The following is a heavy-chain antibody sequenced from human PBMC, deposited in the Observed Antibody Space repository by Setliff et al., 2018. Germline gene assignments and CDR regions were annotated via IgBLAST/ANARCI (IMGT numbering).Heavy chain of an antibody. Sequence: PGESLKISCKGSGYSLTNYWIGWVRQMPGKGLEWMGIIYPGDSDTRYSPSFQGQVTISADTSISTAYLPWSSLKASDTAMYYCARPRYSSTWYEVGAVDMWCQGTMVTVSS. V-gene: IGHV5-51*01. J-gene: IGHJ3*02. CDR2: IYPGDSDT. CDR3: ARPRYSSTWYEVGAVDM. D-gene: IGHD6-13*01. CDR1: GYSLTNYW.